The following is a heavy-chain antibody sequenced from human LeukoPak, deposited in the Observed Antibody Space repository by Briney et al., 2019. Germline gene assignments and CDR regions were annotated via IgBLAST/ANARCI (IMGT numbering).Heavy chain of an antibody. CDR1: GVTFSSYV. CDR3: AKSRRGSGYDGLDY. D-gene: IGHD3-22*01. Sequence: GGSLRLSCEASGVTFSSYVMSWVRQAPGKGPEWVSGISGSGGGTYYADSVKGRFAISRDNSKNTLYLQMNSLRAEDTAVYYCAKSRRGSGYDGLDYWGQGTLVTVSS. CDR2: ISGSGGGT. V-gene: IGHV3-23*01. J-gene: IGHJ4*02.